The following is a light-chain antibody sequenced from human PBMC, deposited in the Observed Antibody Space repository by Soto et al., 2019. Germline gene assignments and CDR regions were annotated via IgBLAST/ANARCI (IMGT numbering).Light chain of an antibody. Sequence: ETVLTQSPATLSLSPGETATLSCRASQCVSTNLAWYQQKPGQAPRLLIYYASNRATGIPARFSGSGSGTDFILTINSLPPEDVATYYCLQRHSCPRTFGQGTKV. CDR3: LQRHSCPRT. V-gene: IGKV3-11*01. CDR1: QCVSTN. J-gene: IGKJ1*01. CDR2: YAS.